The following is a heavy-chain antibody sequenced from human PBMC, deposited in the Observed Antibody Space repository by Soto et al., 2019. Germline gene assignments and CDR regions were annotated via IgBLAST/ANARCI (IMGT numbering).Heavy chain of an antibody. V-gene: IGHV3-21*01. CDR2: ISSSSSYI. Sequence: GGSLRLSCAASGFTFSSYSMNWVRQAPGKGLEWVSSISSSSSYIYYADSVKGRFTISRDNAKNSLYLQMNSLRAEDTAVYYCARDEDWNYYYGMDVWGQGTTVTVSS. CDR3: ARDEDWNYYYGMDV. CDR1: GFTFSSYS. J-gene: IGHJ6*02. D-gene: IGHD1-1*01.